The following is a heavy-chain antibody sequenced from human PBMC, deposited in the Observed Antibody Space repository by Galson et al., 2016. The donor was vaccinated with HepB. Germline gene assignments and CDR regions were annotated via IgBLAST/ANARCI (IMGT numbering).Heavy chain of an antibody. V-gene: IGHV2-70*11. J-gene: IGHJ4*02. CDR2: IDWDDDK. CDR1: GFSLRTSGMC. CDR3: ARALYYSSVWLSFDY. D-gene: IGHD6-19*01. Sequence: PALVKPTQTLTLTCTFSGFSLRTSGMCVSWIRQPPGKALEWLARIDWDDDKYYTTSLKTRLTISKDTSKNQVVLTMTNMDPVDTATYYCARALYYSSVWLSFDYWGQGTLVTVSS.